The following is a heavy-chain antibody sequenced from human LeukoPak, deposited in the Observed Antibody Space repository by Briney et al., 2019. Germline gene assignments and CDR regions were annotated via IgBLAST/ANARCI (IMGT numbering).Heavy chain of an antibody. CDR2: INPNSGGT. Sequence: ASVKVSCKASGYTFTGYYMHWVRQAPGQGLEWMGWINPNSGGTNYAQKFQGRVTMTRNTSISTAYMELSSLRSEDTAVYYCARNRGTDAFDIWGQGTMVTVSS. D-gene: IGHD1-1*01. J-gene: IGHJ3*02. CDR3: ARNRGTDAFDI. V-gene: IGHV1-2*02. CDR1: GYTFTGYY.